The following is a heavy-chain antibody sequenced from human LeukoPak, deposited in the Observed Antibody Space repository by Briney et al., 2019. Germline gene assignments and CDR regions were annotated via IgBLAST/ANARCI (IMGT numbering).Heavy chain of an antibody. Sequence: PGGSLRLSCTGSGFGFSSYVMYWVRQAPGKGLKYVSSISSNGGNTYYANSVKGRVTISRDNSKNTLYLQMDSLRAEDMAVYYCASQDGFDIWGPGTMVTVSS. V-gene: IGHV3-64*01. CDR1: GFGFSSYV. CDR3: ASQDGFDI. J-gene: IGHJ3*02. CDR2: ISSNGGNT.